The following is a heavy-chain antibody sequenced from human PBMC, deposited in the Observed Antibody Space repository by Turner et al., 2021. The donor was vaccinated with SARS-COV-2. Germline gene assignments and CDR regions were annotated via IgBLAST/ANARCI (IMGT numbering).Heavy chain of an antibody. CDR1: VFNFSIYA. CDR2: ISGSGGST. CDR3: AKPPGEQWLVLALVFDY. J-gene: IGHJ4*02. V-gene: IGHV3-23*01. D-gene: IGHD6-19*01. Sequence: EVQLLESVGGLVQPAGSLRLSCASSVFNFSIYAMSWVRQDPGKGQEWVSAISGSGGSTYYADSVKGRLTISRENSKNTLYLQMNSLRAEDTAVYYCAKPPGEQWLVLALVFDYWGQGTLVTVSS.